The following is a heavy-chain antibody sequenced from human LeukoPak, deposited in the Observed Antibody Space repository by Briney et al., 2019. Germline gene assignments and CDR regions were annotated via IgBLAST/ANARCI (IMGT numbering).Heavy chain of an antibody. Sequence: SETLSLTCAVSNGSVSSDGYYWAWIRQPPGKGLEWIGSINYSGNTYYTLSLKSRVTISVDTSKNQFSLKLSSVTAADTAVYYCARGRATVYYYYGMDVWGQGTTVTVSS. CDR1: NGSVSSDGYY. D-gene: IGHD1-26*01. J-gene: IGHJ6*02. CDR2: INYSGNT. V-gene: IGHV4-39*07. CDR3: ARGRATVYYYYGMDV.